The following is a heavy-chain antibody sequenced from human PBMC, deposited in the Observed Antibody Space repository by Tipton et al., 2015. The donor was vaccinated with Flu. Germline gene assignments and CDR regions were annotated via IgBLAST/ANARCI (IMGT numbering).Heavy chain of an antibody. CDR1: GHSISSGYY. J-gene: IGHJ5*02. V-gene: IGHV4-38-2*02. D-gene: IGHD3-22*01. CDR2: IYQSGTT. Sequence: TLSLTCTVSGHSISSGYYWGWIRQPPGKGLEWIGSIYQSGTTYYNPSLKSRVTISVDTSRNQFSLKLSSVTAADTAGYYCAKTYFDSSDSPDRFDPWGQGTLVTVSS. CDR3: AKTYFDSSDSPDRFDP.